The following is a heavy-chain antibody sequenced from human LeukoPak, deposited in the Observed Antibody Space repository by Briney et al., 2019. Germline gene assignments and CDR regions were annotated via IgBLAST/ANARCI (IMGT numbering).Heavy chain of an antibody. J-gene: IGHJ4*02. D-gene: IGHD3-10*01. CDR2: IYYSGST. Sequence: PSQTLSFTCTVSGGSISSGDYYWSWIRQPPGKGLEWIGYIYYSGSTYYNPSLKSRVTISVDTSKNQFSLKLSSVTAADTAVYYCARVGITMVRGVIAPYYFDYWGQGTLVTVSS. CDR1: GGSISSGDYY. V-gene: IGHV4-30-4*01. CDR3: ARVGITMVRGVIAPYYFDY.